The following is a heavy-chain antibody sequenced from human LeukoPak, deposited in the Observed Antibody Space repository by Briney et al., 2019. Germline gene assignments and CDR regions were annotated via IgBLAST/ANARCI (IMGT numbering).Heavy chain of an antibody. Sequence: GGSLRLSCAASGFTFSSYAMSWVRQAPGKGPEWVSAISGSGGSTYYADSVKGRFTISRDNSKNRLYLQMNSLRAEDTAVYYCAKAPRDIVVVPAVPFDYWGQGTLVTVSS. V-gene: IGHV3-23*01. CDR2: ISGSGGST. D-gene: IGHD2-2*01. CDR1: GFTFSSYA. CDR3: AKAPRDIVVVPAVPFDY. J-gene: IGHJ4*02.